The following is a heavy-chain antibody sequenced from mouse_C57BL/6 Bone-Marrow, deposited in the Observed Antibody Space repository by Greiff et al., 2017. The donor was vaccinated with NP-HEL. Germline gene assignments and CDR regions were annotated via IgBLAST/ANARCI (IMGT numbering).Heavy chain of an antibody. V-gene: IGHV1-50*01. D-gene: IGHD1-1*01. J-gene: IGHJ2*01. CDR2: IDPSDSYT. CDR3: ARSYYYGSSYGY. CDR1: GYTFTSYW. Sequence: QVQLQQSGAELVKPGASVKLSCKASGYTFTSYWMQWVKQRPGQGLEWIGEIDPSDSYTNYNQKFKGKATLTVDTSSSTAYMQLSSLTSEDSAVYYCARSYYYGSSYGYWGQGTTLTVSS.